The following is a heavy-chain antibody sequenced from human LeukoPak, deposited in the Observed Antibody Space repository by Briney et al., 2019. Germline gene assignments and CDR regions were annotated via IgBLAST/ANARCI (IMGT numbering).Heavy chain of an antibody. Sequence: SETLSLTCAVYGGSFSGYYWSWIRQPPGKGLEWIGEINHSGSTNYNPSLKSRVTISVDTSKNQFSLKLSSVTAADTAVYYCARGAGEWLHPTELYGSSWYVGNWFDPWGQGTLVTVSS. J-gene: IGHJ5*02. D-gene: IGHD6-13*01. CDR3: ARGAGEWLHPTELYGSSWYVGNWFDP. CDR1: GGSFSGYY. V-gene: IGHV4-34*01. CDR2: INHSGST.